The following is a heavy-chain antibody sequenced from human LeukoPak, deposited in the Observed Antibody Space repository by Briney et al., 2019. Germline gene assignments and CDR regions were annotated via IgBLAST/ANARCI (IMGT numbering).Heavy chain of an antibody. Sequence: PGGSLRLSCAASGFSFSNYAMNWVRQDQGKGMEWVGFVRRKAHDNTPQYAASVQGRFTISRDDSKSAAYLQMNSLKTEDTGVYYCVRAGGYDNWFDSWGQGTLVTVSS. V-gene: IGHV3-49*04. CDR1: GFSFSNYA. D-gene: IGHD5-12*01. CDR2: VRRKAHDNTP. J-gene: IGHJ5*01. CDR3: VRAGGYDNWFDS.